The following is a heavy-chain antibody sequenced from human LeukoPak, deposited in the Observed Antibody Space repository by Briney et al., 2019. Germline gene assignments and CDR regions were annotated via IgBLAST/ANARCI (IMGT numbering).Heavy chain of an antibody. J-gene: IGHJ4*02. Sequence: GGSLRLSCAASGFTFSSYAMSWVRQAPEKGLEWVSAISGSGGSTYYADSVKGRFTISRDNSKNTLYLQMNSLRAEDTAVYYCAKVPTTVTTLRSDYWGQGTLVTVSS. CDR3: AKVPTTVTTLRSDY. V-gene: IGHV3-23*01. CDR2: ISGSGGST. D-gene: IGHD4-17*01. CDR1: GFTFSSYA.